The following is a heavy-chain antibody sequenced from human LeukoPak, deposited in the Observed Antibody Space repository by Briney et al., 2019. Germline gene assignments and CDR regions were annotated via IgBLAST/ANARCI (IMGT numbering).Heavy chain of an antibody. CDR3: AARDNGNHLLSYHAMDV. CDR1: GGSFRRYA. J-gene: IGHJ6*04. V-gene: IGHV1-69*06. CDR2: IIPVLDTG. D-gene: IGHD1-14*01. Sequence: RASVKVSCKVSGGSFRRYAFAWVRQAPRQGLEWMEGIIPVLDTGSYAQGFQARVTISADRSTSTAYMELRSLRPEDTALYYCAARDNGNHLLSYHAMDVWGNGTRVTVPS.